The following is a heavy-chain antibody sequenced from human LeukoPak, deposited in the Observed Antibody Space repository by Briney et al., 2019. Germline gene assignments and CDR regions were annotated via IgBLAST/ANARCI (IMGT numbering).Heavy chain of an antibody. CDR3: ARGNYYGSGNKQDAFDI. V-gene: IGHV1-2*02. D-gene: IGHD3-10*01. J-gene: IGHJ3*02. CDR2: INPNTGGT. CDR1: GYAFTGYY. Sequence: ASVKVSCKASGYAFTGYYLHWVRQAPGQGLEWMGWINPNTGGTNYAQKFQDRVTMTRDTSISTAYMELSELRSDDTAVYYCARGNYYGSGNKQDAFDIWGQGTMVIVSS.